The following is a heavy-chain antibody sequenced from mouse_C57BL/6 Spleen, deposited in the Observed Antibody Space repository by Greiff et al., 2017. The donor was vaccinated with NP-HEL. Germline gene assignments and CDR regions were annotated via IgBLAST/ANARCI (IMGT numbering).Heavy chain of an antibody. V-gene: IGHV14-4*01. CDR3: TTPGYGSSAYYFDY. Sequence: VHVKQSGAELVRPGASVKLSCTASGFNIKDDYMHWVKQRPEQGLEWIGWIDPENGDTEYASKFQGKATITADTSSNTAYLQLSSLTSEDTAVYYCTTPGYGSSAYYFDYWGQGTTLTVSA. CDR1: GFNIKDDY. J-gene: IGHJ2*01. CDR2: IDPENGDT. D-gene: IGHD1-1*01.